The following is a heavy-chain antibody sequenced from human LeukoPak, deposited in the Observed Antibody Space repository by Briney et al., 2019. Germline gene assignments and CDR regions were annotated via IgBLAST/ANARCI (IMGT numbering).Heavy chain of an antibody. D-gene: IGHD3-22*01. J-gene: IGHJ4*02. V-gene: IGHV3-30*02. CDR2: IRYDGSSA. Sequence: GGSLRLSCAASGFTFSNYAMHWVRQAPGKGLEWVAYIRYDGSSAYYADFVKGRFTISRDNSKNTLYLQMNSLRAEDTAVYYCAKDQYYYDSSGYSYWGQGTLVTVSS. CDR3: AKDQYYYDSSGYSY. CDR1: GFTFSNYA.